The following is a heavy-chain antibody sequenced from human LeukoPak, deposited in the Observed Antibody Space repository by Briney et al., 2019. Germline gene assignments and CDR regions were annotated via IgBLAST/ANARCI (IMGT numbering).Heavy chain of an antibody. J-gene: IGHJ5*02. CDR1: VYTFTSYD. D-gene: IGHD2-15*01. CDR3: ARVRSGGSCYSVPCPFDP. CDR2: MNPNSGNT. V-gene: IGHV1-8*01. Sequence: ASVNVSCKPSVYTFTSYDINWVRQATGQGLEWMGWMNPNSGNTGYAQKFQGRVTMTRNTSISTAYMELSSLRSEDTAVYYCARVRSGGSCYSVPCPFDPWGQGTLVTVSS.